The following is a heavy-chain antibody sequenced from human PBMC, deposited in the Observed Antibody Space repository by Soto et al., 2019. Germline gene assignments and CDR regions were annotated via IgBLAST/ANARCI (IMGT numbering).Heavy chain of an antibody. CDR3: AREVGDSSLPSLNWFDP. CDR2: IYTSGST. J-gene: IGHJ5*02. D-gene: IGHD6-13*01. CDR1: GGSISSYY. Sequence: QVQLQESGPGLVKPSETLSLTCTVSGGSISSYYWSWLRQPAGKGLGWIGRIYTSGSTNYNPSLKSRVTMSVDTSKHQFSLKLSSGTDADTSVYYCAREVGDSSLPSLNWFDPWGQGNLVTVSS. V-gene: IGHV4-4*07.